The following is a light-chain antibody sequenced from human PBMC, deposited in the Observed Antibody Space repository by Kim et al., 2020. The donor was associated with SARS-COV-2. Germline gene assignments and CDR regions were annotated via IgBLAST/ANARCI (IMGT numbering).Light chain of an antibody. Sequence: SPGERATLSCRASQSVSRNYLAWYQRKPGQAPRLLIYGASNRATDIPDRFSGSGSGTDFILTISSLGPEDFAVYYCHQYAASPRTFGQGTKVDIK. CDR3: HQYAASPRT. J-gene: IGKJ1*01. V-gene: IGKV3-20*01. CDR1: QSVSRNY. CDR2: GAS.